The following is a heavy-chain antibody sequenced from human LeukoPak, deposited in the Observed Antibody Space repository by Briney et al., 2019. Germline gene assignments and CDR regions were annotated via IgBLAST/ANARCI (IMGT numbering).Heavy chain of an antibody. Sequence: SSETLSLTCAVSGGSISSNNWWIWVRQSPEKGLEWIGEINHSGSTNYNPSLKSRVTISVDTSKNQFSLKLSSVTAADTAVYYCARSYPLHGTDYWGQGTLVTVSS. CDR2: INHSGST. CDR3: ARSYPLHGTDY. D-gene: IGHD1-14*01. CDR1: GGSISSNNW. J-gene: IGHJ4*02. V-gene: IGHV4-4*02.